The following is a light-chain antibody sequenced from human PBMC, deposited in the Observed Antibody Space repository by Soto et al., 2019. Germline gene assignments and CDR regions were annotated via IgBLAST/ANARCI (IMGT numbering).Light chain of an antibody. Sequence: QSVLTQPASVSGSPGQSITISCTGTSSDVGGYDYVSWYQIHPGKAPKLMVFEVSNRPSGVSYRFSGSKSGNTASLTTSGLQAEDEADYFCSSYSISTAYLFGTGTKVTVL. J-gene: IGLJ1*01. V-gene: IGLV2-14*01. CDR1: SSDVGGYDY. CDR3: SSYSISTAYL. CDR2: EVS.